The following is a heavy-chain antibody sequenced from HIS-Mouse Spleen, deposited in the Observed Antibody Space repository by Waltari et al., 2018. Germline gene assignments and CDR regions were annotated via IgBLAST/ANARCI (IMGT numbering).Heavy chain of an antibody. Sequence: QLQLQESGPGLVKPSETLSLTCTVSGGSISSSSYYWGWIRQPPGKGLEWIGSIYYSGGTYYNPSLKSRVTISVDTSKNQFSLKLSSVTAADTAVYYCARGKGSSSWYYFDYWGQGTLVTVSS. J-gene: IGHJ4*02. CDR1: GGSISSSSYY. D-gene: IGHD6-13*01. V-gene: IGHV4-39*07. CDR3: ARGKGSSSWYYFDY. CDR2: IYYSGGT.